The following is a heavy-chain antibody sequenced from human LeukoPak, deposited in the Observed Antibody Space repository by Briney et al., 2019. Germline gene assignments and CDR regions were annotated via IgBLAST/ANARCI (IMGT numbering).Heavy chain of an antibody. D-gene: IGHD2/OR15-2a*01. J-gene: IGHJ4*02. CDR2: IRNKANSYTT. CDR1: GFSFSDHE. Sequence: AGGSLRLSCAASGFSFSDHEMDWVRQAPGKGQEWVGRIRNKANSYTTEYAASVRGRFTISREDSENSLYLQMNRLKTEDTAVYYCVSASAGLVEYWGPGTLVTVSS. CDR3: VSASAGLVEY. V-gene: IGHV3-72*01.